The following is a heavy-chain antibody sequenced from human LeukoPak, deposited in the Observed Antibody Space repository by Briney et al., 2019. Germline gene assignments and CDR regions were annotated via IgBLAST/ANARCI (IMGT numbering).Heavy chain of an antibody. J-gene: IGHJ4*02. D-gene: IGHD4-17*01. CDR2: IRSKANSYAT. Sequence: GGSLRLSCAASGFTFSGSAMHWVRQASGKGLEWVGRIRSKANSYATAYAASVKGRFTISRDDSKNTAYLQMNSLRAEDTAVYYCARADYGDYWFDYWGQGTLVTVSS. CDR3: ARADYGDYWFDY. CDR1: GFTFSGSA. V-gene: IGHV3-73*01.